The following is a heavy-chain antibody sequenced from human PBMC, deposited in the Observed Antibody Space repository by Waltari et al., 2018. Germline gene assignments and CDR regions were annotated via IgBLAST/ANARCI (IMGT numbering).Heavy chain of an antibody. V-gene: IGHV1-18*01. CDR1: GYTFPRYG. CDR2: SSAYNGNT. J-gene: IGHJ4*02. CDR3: AGVRGRVGGTTPHNDLDY. D-gene: IGHD1-26*01. Sequence: QVQLVPSGAAVKKPGASVNVSCKASGYTFPRYGISWVRQAPRQGREWMGWSSAYNGNTKYAQELERRVTTITDNYTRRAYIELRILRSDDTAVYYCAGVRGRVGGTTPHNDLDYWGQGTLVTVSS.